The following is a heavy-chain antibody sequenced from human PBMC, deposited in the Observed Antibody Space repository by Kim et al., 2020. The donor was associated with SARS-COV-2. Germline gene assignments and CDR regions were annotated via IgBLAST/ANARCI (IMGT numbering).Heavy chain of an antibody. V-gene: IGHV3-74*01. J-gene: IGHJ4*02. CDR2: INSDGSST. CDR3: ASFPKGGYTYSYGRVY. CDR1: GFTFSSYW. Sequence: GGSLRLSCAASGFTFSSYWMHWVRQAPGKGLVWVSRINSDGSSTSYADSVKGRFTISRDNAKNTLYLQMNSLRAEDTAVYYCASFPKGGYTYSYGRVYWGQGTLVTVSS. D-gene: IGHD5-18*01.